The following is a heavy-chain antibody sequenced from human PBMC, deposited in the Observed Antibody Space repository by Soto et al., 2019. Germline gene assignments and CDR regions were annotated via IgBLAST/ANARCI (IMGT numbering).Heavy chain of an antibody. D-gene: IGHD3-16*02. CDR1: GFTFSSYG. CDR3: AREYYDYIWGSYRPAPLDY. CDR2: IWYDGSNK. V-gene: IGHV3-33*01. J-gene: IGHJ4*02. Sequence: QVQLVESGGGVVQPGRSLRLSCAASGFTFSSYGMHWVRQAPGKGLEWVAVIWYDGSNKYYADSVKGRFTISRDNSKITLYLQMNSLRAEDTAVYYCAREYYDYIWGSYRPAPLDYCGQGTLVTVSS.